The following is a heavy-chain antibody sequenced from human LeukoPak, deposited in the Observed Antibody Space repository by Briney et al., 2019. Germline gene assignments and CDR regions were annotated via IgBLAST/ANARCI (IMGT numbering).Heavy chain of an antibody. D-gene: IGHD1-14*01. CDR1: GGPISNYY. CDR3: ARSPRGGTKTYFDY. CDR2: IYYSGST. Sequence: PSESLSLTCTVSGGPISNYYWSWIRQPPGKGLEWTGYIYYSGSTNYNPSLKSRVTISVDTSKNQFSLRLSSVTAADTAVYYCARSPRGGTKTYFDYWGQGTLVTVSP. J-gene: IGHJ4*02. V-gene: IGHV4-59*01.